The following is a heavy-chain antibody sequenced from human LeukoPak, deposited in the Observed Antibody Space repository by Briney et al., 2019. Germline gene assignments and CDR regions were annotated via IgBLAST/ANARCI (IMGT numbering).Heavy chain of an antibody. J-gene: IGHJ4*02. D-gene: IGHD4-17*01. CDR3: ARAPTVTTNFDY. CDR2: IYSGGST. V-gene: IGHV3-66*01. CDR1: GFTVSSNY. Sequence: GGSLRLSCAASGFTVSSNYMSWVRQAPGKGLEWVSAIYSGGSTYYADSVKGRFTISRDDSTNTLYLQMHSLRVEDTGVYYCARAPTVTTNFDYWGQGTLVTVSS.